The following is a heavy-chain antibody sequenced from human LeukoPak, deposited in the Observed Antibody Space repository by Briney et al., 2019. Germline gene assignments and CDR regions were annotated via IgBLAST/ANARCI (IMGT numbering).Heavy chain of an antibody. J-gene: IGHJ4*02. CDR1: GGSISSYY. Sequence: NPSETLSLTRTVSGGSISSYYWSWIRQPPGKGLEWIGYIYYSGSTNYNPSLKSRVTISVDTSKNQFSLKLSSVTAADTAVYYCARRPADGNYFDYWGQGTLVTVSS. V-gene: IGHV4-59*08. CDR3: ARRPADGNYFDY. CDR2: IYYSGST.